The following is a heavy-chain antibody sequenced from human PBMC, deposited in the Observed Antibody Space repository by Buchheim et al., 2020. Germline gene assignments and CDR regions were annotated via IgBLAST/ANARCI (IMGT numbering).Heavy chain of an antibody. CDR1: GFTFSTFG. V-gene: IGHV3-48*01. CDR3: ARKGGSYSDY. D-gene: IGHD1-26*01. J-gene: IGHJ4*02. Sequence: EVQLVESGGDLVQPGESLRLSCAASGFTFSTFGMNWVRQAPGKGLEWVAYIDSGGATIYYADSVKGRFTISRDNVKHSLYLQMNSLRAEDTAVYYCARKGGSYSDYWGQGTL. CDR2: IDSGGATI.